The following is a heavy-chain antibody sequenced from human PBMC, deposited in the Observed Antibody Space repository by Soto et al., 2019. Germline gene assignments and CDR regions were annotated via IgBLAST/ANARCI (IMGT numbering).Heavy chain of an antibody. D-gene: IGHD6-19*01. Sequence: EVQLLESGGGLVQPGGSLRLSCAASGFTFSSYAMNWVRQAPGKGLEWVSVISGSGDSTYYADSVKGRFTISRDNSKTTLYLQRNSVRAEDAAVYYCARRSSGWSFGYWGQGTLVTVSS. V-gene: IGHV3-23*01. CDR3: ARRSSGWSFGY. CDR2: ISGSGDST. J-gene: IGHJ4*02. CDR1: GFTFSSYA.